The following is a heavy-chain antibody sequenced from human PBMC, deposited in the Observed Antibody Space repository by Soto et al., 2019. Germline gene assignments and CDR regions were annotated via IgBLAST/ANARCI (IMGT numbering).Heavy chain of an antibody. J-gene: IGHJ4*02. CDR1: VFTFSIYA. D-gene: IGHD2-2*01. CDR2: ISGSGGTT. V-gene: IGHV3-23*01. Sequence: PGGSLRLSCAASVFTFSIYARTWVRQAPGKVLEWVSAISGSGGTTYYADSVEGRFTISRDNSKNTLYLQMNSLRVEDTAVYYCAKRLVIVPAANDYWGQGTLVTVSS. CDR3: AKRLVIVPAANDY.